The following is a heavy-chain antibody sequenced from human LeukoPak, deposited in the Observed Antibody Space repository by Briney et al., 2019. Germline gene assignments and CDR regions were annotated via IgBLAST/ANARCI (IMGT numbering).Heavy chain of an antibody. V-gene: IGHV1-69*13. D-gene: IGHD1-1*01. CDR1: GCTFNKYA. CDR2: IIPIFGTA. CDR3: ARGRLERGSYFDY. Sequence: SLKVSCKASGCTFNKYAIRWVRQAPGQGLEWMGGIIPIFGTANYAQKFQGRVTITADESTTTAYMELSSLRSEDTALYYCARGRLERGSYFDYWGQGTLVTVSS. J-gene: IGHJ4*02.